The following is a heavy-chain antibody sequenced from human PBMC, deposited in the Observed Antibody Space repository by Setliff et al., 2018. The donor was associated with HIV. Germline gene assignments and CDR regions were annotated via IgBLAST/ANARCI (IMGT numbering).Heavy chain of an antibody. J-gene: IGHJ4*02. CDR2: ISANNGSS. Sequence: ASVKVSCKSSGYTFTKYGITWVRQAPGQGLEWMGWISANNGSSYFAQKLQDRVTMTSDTSTSTAYMELRSLRSDDTAVYYCARVRERVTIFGVVRDFDSWGQGTLVTLSS. CDR1: GYTFTKYG. D-gene: IGHD3-3*01. V-gene: IGHV1-18*01. CDR3: ARVRERVTIFGVVRDFDS.